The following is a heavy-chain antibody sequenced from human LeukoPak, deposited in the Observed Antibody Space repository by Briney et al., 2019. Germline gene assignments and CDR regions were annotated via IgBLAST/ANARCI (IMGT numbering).Heavy chain of an antibody. D-gene: IGHD6-19*01. CDR1: GDSINGHY. J-gene: IGHJ4*02. CDR2: IHYKGST. V-gene: IGHV4-59*08. Sequence: SETLSLTCTISGDSINGHYWSWIRQPPGKRLEWIGDIHYKGSTHYNLSLKSRVTISVDTSKTHLSLNLTSVLAADTAIYYCARRDTGWNYCDYWGQGILVTVSS. CDR3: ARRDTGWNYCDY.